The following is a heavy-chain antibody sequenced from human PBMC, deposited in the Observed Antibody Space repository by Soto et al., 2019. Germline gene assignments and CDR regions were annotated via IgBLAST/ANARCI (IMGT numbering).Heavy chain of an antibody. J-gene: IGHJ6*02. CDR1: GGTFSSYA. CDR2: IIPIFGTA. D-gene: IGHD3-22*01. Sequence: SVKVSCKASGGTFSSYASSWVRQAPGQGLEWMGGIIPIFGTANYAQKFQGQVTISADKSISTAYLQWSSLKASDTAMYYCARLGYYDSRPYGMDVWGQGTTVTVSS. V-gene: IGHV1-69*06. CDR3: ARLGYYDSRPYGMDV.